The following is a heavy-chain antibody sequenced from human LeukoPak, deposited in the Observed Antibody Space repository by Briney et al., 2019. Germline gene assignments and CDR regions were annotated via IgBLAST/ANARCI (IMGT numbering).Heavy chain of an antibody. CDR1: GFTFSTYA. D-gene: IGHD6-13*01. J-gene: IGHJ6*03. Sequence: GGSLRLSCAASGFTFSTYAMHWVRQAPGKGLEYVSAISSDGGSTYYANSVKGRFTISRDNSKNTLYLQMNSLRAEDTAVYFCARPATGTYYYYYYMDVWGKGTTVTVSS. CDR2: ISSDGGST. V-gene: IGHV3-64*01. CDR3: ARPATGTYYYYYYMDV.